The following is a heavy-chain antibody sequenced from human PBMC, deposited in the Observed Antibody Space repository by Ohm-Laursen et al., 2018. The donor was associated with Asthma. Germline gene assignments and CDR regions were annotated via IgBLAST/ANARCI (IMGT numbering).Heavy chain of an antibody. CDR1: GFTFRSYA. D-gene: IGHD3-3*01. CDR3: ARDVMEWYLPAFDF. J-gene: IGHJ4*02. Sequence: LSLTYAASGFTFRSYAMHWVRQAPGKGLEWVAVGGSYYGGGLKYYADSVNGRFTVSRDDSKNTLYLQMNSLRPDDTAVYYCARDVMEWYLPAFDFWGQGTLVTVSS. CDR2: GGSYYGGGLK. V-gene: IGHV3-30-3*01.